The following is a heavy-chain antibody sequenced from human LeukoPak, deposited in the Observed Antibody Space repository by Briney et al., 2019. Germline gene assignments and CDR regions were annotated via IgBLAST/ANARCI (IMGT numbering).Heavy chain of an antibody. D-gene: IGHD2-2*01. Sequence: PSETLSLTCTVSGGSISSYYWSWIRQPPGKGLEWIGYIYYSGSTNYNPSLKSRVTISVDTSKNQFSLKLSPVTAADTAVYYCARLSRPLQTPYYFDYWGQGTLVTVSS. CDR2: IYYSGST. J-gene: IGHJ4*02. CDR3: ARLSRPLQTPYYFDY. CDR1: GGSISSYY. V-gene: IGHV4-59*01.